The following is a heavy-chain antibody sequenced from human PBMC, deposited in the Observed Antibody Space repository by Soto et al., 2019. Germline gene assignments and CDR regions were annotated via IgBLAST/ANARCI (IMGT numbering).Heavy chain of an antibody. J-gene: IGHJ6*02. V-gene: IGHV3-30*18. CDR1: GFTFSSYG. CDR3: AKELSIVATMAYGGMDV. D-gene: IGHD5-12*01. CDR2: ISYDGSNK. Sequence: QVQLVESGGGVVQPGRSLRLSCAASGFTFSSYGMHWVRQAPGKGLEWVAVISYDGSNKYYADSVKGRFTISRDNSKNTLNLQMNSRRAEDTAVYYCAKELSIVATMAYGGMDVWGQGTTVTVSS.